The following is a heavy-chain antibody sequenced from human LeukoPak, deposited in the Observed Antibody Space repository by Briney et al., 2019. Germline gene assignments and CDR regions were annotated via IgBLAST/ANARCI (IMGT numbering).Heavy chain of an antibody. V-gene: IGHV3-33*06. Sequence: GGSLRLSCAASGFTVSSNYMSWVRQAPGKGLEWVAVIWYDGSNKYYADSVKGRFTISRDNSKNTLYLQMNSLRAEDTAVYYCAKDGHSSAYYFDYWGQGTLVTVSS. J-gene: IGHJ4*02. CDR3: AKDGHSSAYYFDY. CDR2: IWYDGSNK. D-gene: IGHD3-22*01. CDR1: GFTVSSNY.